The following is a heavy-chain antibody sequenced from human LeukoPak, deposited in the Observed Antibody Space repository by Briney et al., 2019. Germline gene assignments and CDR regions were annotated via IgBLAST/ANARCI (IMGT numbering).Heavy chain of an antibody. CDR3: ARESCGGDCYRLNYYYMDV. CDR1: GYTFTRYA. V-gene: IGHV1-2*02. CDR2: INPNSGGT. Sequence: GASVKVSCKASGYTFTRYAMNWVRQAPGQGLEWMGWINPNSGGTNYAQKFQGRVTMTRDTSISTAYMELSRLRSDDTAVYYCARESCGGDCYRLNYYYMDVWGKGTTVTVSS. D-gene: IGHD2-21*02. J-gene: IGHJ6*03.